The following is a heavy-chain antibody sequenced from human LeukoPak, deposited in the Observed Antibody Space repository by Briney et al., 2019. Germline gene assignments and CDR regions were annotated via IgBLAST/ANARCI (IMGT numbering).Heavy chain of an antibody. CDR3: GREEPGGSIDY. J-gene: IGHJ4*02. Sequence: PGGSLRLSCAVSGFVFSSHPMHWVRQAPGKGLECVSALSNSGGSTYYANSVKGRFTISRDNSKHTLHLQMDSLRAEDTALYYCGREEPGGSIDYWGQGRLVTVSS. CDR2: LSNSGGST. CDR1: GFVFSSHP. V-gene: IGHV3-64*01. D-gene: IGHD1-14*01.